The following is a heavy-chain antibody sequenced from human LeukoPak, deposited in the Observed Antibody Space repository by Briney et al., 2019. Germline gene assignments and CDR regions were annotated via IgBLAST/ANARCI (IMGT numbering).Heavy chain of an antibody. D-gene: IGHD5-12*01. Sequence: GGSLRLSCAASGFTFSSYAMSWVRQAPGKGLEWVSDITGSGDDTDYADSVKGRFTVSRDNSRNTLYLQINSLRAEDTAVYYCAKNGAYSGYDYIDYWGQGTLITVSS. CDR3: AKNGAYSGYDYIDY. J-gene: IGHJ4*02. CDR2: ITGSGDDT. V-gene: IGHV3-23*01. CDR1: GFTFSSYA.